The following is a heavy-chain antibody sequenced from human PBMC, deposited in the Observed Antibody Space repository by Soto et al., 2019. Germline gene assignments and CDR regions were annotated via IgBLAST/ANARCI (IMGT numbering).Heavy chain of an antibody. D-gene: IGHD3-10*01. J-gene: IGHJ6*02. V-gene: IGHV3-33*01. Sequence: PGGSLRLSCAASGFTFSSYGMHWVRQAPGKGLEWVAVIWYDGSNKYYADSVKGRFTISRDNSKNTLYLQMNSLRAEDTAVYYCATFLVWFPCHLLPGLDFSYPAPSLTLSS. CDR3: ATFLVWFPCHLLPGLDF. CDR2: IWYDGSNK. CDR1: GFTFSSYG.